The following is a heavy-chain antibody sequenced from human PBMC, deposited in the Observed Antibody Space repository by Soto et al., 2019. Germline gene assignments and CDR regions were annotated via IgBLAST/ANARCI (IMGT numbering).Heavy chain of an antibody. CDR3: ARTSTSGYYLSYFDY. J-gene: IGHJ4*02. Sequence: QVQLVESGGGVVQPGRSLRLSCAASGFTFSNYAMHWVRQAPGKGLEWVAVISYDGSNKYNADSVKGRFTISRDNSKNTLHLEMNSLRAEDTAVYYCARTSTSGYYLSYFDYWGQGTLVTVSS. CDR2: ISYDGSNK. CDR1: GFTFSNYA. V-gene: IGHV3-30-3*01. D-gene: IGHD3-22*01.